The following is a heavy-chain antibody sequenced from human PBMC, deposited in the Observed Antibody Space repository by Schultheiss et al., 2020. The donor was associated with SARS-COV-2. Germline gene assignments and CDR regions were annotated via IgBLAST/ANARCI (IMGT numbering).Heavy chain of an antibody. V-gene: IGHV1-69*06. J-gene: IGHJ6*02. D-gene: IGHD6-6*01. CDR1: GGTFSSFA. CDR2: IIPIFGTA. Sequence: SVKVSCKASGGTFSSFAISWVRQAPGQGLEWMGGIIPIFGTANYAQKFQGRVTITADKSTSTAYMELSSLRSDDTAVYYCARVIEYSSSYMRFGAYYYYGMDVWGQGTTVTVSS. CDR3: ARVIEYSSSYMRFGAYYYYGMDV.